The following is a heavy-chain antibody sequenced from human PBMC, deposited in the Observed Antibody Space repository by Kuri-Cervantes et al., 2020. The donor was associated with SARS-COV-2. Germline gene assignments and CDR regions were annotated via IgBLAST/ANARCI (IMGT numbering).Heavy chain of an antibody. D-gene: IGHD1-26*01. CDR1: GYTFTSYD. CDR2: MNPNSGNT. V-gene: IGHV1-8*03. J-gene: IGHJ4*02. CDR3: ARDHSGSNEGYYFDY. Sequence: ASVKVSCKASGYTFTSYDINWVRQATGQGLEWMGWMNPNSGNTGYAQKFQGRVTITRNTSISTAYMELSRLRSEDTAVYYCARDHSGSNEGYYFDYWGQGTLVTVSS.